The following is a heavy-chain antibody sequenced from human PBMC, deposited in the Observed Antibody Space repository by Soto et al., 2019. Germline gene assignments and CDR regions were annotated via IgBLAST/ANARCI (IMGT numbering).Heavy chain of an antibody. D-gene: IGHD6-6*01. CDR1: GGSISSGGYY. CDR2: IYYSGST. CDR3: ARIQLGYDAFDI. Sequence: SSETLSLTCTVSGGSISSGGYYWSWIRQHPGKGLEWIGYIYYSGSTYYNPSLKSRVTISVDTSKSQFSLKLSSVTAEDTAVYYCARIQLGYDAFDIRGQGTMVTVSS. J-gene: IGHJ3*02. V-gene: IGHV4-31*03.